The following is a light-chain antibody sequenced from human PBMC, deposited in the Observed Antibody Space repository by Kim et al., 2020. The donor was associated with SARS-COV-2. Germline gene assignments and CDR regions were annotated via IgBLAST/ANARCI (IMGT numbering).Light chain of an antibody. CDR1: RRILYRATKKYD. CDR3: QQYYSTPDT. CDR2: WAS. Sequence: RYTINCQSSRRILYRATKKYDLAWDQHTPGHPSKLLTYWASPRESGVPDRFSGSESGTDFTLTISSLKAEDVAFYYCQQYYSTPDTFGPGTKLEI. J-gene: IGKJ2*01. V-gene: IGKV4-1*01.